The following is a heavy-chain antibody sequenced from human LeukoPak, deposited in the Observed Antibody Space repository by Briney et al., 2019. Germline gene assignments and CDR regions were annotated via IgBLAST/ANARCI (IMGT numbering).Heavy chain of an antibody. Sequence: GGTLRLSCAASGFTFNTYGMSWVRQAPGKGLEWVSGISGSGGATYYADSVKGRFTVSRDDPHNTLYLQMNSVRAEDTAVYFCARGGVDHYGSGTYYLMYYFDHWGQGALVTVSS. CDR2: ISGSGGAT. CDR1: GFTFNTYG. CDR3: ARGGVDHYGSGTYYLMYYFDH. V-gene: IGHV3-23*01. J-gene: IGHJ4*02. D-gene: IGHD3-10*01.